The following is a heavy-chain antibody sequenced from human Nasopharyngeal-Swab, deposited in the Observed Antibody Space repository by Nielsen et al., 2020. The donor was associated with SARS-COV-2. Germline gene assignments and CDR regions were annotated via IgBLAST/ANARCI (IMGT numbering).Heavy chain of an antibody. V-gene: IGHV3-73*01. CDR1: GFIFSGSA. CDR3: AFVDTTLLGYYYSGMDV. D-gene: IGHD5-18*01. CDR2: IGDKDHNYAT. Sequence: GGSLRLSCAASGFIFSGSAMHWVRQASGKGLEWVGRIGDKDHNYATTYGAAVKGRFTISRDDSKNTLLLQMNSLRAEDTAVYYCAFVDTTLLGYYYSGMDVWGQGTTVTVSS. J-gene: IGHJ6*02.